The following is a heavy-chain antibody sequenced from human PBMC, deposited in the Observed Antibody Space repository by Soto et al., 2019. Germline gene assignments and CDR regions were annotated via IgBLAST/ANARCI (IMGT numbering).Heavy chain of an antibody. CDR1: GGSFSGYY. CDR3: ARGGRRGHSSSRPRDLYYYYGMDV. Sequence: SETLSLTCAVYGGSFSGYYWSWIRQPPGKGLEWIGEINHSGSTNYNPSLKSRVTISVDTSKNQFSLKLSSVTAADTAVYYCARGGRRGHSSSRPRDLYYYYGMDVWGQGTTVTVSS. CDR2: INHSGST. V-gene: IGHV4-34*01. J-gene: IGHJ6*02. D-gene: IGHD6-6*01.